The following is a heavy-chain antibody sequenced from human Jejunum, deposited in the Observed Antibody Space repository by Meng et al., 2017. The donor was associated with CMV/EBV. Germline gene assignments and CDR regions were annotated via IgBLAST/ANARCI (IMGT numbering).Heavy chain of an antibody. CDR2: IKQDGSEK. CDR1: FTFSSAW. Sequence: FTFSSAWMTWVRQAPGRGLEWVATIKQDGSEKDYGDSVKGRFTISRDNANNSLSLQLNYPRVEDTAIYYCARVERSDDSRYRPFDYWGQGSLVTVSS. V-gene: IGHV3-7*01. D-gene: IGHD3-16*01. J-gene: IGHJ4*02. CDR3: ARVERSDDSRYRPFDY.